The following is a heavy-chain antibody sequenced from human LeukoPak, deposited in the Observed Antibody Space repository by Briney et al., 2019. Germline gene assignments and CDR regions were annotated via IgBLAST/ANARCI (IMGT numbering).Heavy chain of an antibody. CDR1: GFTFSSYS. D-gene: IGHD5-18*01. V-gene: IGHV3-21*01. J-gene: IGHJ3*02. CDR3: ASENKRGYSYGSPTDAFDI. Sequence: GGSLRLSCAASGFTFSSYSMNWVRQAPGKGLEWVSSISSSSSYIYYADSVKGRFTISRDNAKKSLSLDMNSLRAEDTAVYYCASENKRGYSYGSPTDAFDIWGQGTMVTVSS. CDR2: ISSSSSYI.